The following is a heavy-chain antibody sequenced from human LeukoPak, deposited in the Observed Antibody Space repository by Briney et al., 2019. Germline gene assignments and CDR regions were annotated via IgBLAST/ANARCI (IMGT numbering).Heavy chain of an antibody. Sequence: KPSETLSLTCTVSGGSISSYYWSWIRQPPEKGLEWIGYIYYSGSTNYNPSLKSRVTISVDTSKNQFSLKLSSVTAADTAVYYCARHIIAVAGFDYWGQGTLVTVSS. J-gene: IGHJ4*02. CDR3: ARHIIAVAGFDY. CDR2: IYYSGST. V-gene: IGHV4-59*08. CDR1: GGSISSYY. D-gene: IGHD6-19*01.